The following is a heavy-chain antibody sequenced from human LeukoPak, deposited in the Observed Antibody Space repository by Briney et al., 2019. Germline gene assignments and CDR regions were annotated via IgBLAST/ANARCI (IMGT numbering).Heavy chain of an antibody. CDR2: ISSSSSYI. D-gene: IGHD3-3*01. J-gene: IGHJ6*03. CDR1: GFIFDDYA. V-gene: IGHV3-21*01. CDR3: ARVGFLEWYYYYMDV. Sequence: GGSLRLSCAVSGFIFDDYAMSWVRQAPGKGLEWVSSISSSSSYIYYADSVKGRFTISRDNAKNSLYLQMNSLRAEDTAVYYCARVGFLEWYYYYMDVWGKGTTVTVSS.